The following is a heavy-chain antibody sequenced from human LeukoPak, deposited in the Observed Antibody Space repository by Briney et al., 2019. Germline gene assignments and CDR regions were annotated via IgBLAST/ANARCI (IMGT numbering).Heavy chain of an antibody. CDR1: GFTFRSHE. V-gene: IGHV3-48*03. Sequence: GGSLRLSCAASGFTFRSHEMNWVRQAPGKGLEWISYISTSGSTIYYADSVKGRFTRSKDNSRKSLYLQINSRRGEDTAKYFCARSDYSTRGALVFWGQGTLVTVSS. CDR3: ARSDYSTRGALVF. D-gene: IGHD4-11*01. CDR2: ISTSGSTI. J-gene: IGHJ4*02.